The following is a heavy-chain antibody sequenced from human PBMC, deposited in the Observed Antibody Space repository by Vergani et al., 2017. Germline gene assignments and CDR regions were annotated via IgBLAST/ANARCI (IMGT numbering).Heavy chain of an antibody. CDR1: GGTFSSYA. CDR2: IIPIFGTA. Sequence: VQLVQSGAEVKKPGSSVKVSCKASGGTFSSYAISWVRQAPGQGLEWMGGIIPIFGTANYAQKFQGRVTITADESTSTAYMELSSRRSEDTAVYYCARDLYRRIVVVPAAQPRGYWGQGTLVTVSS. V-gene: IGHV1-69*12. D-gene: IGHD2-2*01. CDR3: ARDLYRRIVVVPAAQPRGY. J-gene: IGHJ4*02.